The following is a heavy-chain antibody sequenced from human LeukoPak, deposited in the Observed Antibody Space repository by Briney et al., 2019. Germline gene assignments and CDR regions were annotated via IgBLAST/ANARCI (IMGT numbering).Heavy chain of an antibody. J-gene: IGHJ4*02. CDR2: ISSSGTYI. Sequence: GGSLRLSCAASGFTFSSYSMNWVRQAPGKGLESVSSISSSGTYIYYADSVKGRFTISRDNAKNSLFLQMNSLRAEDTAVYYCAKTVQEVYYFDYWGQGTLVTVSS. CDR3: AKTVQEVYYFDY. D-gene: IGHD4-17*01. V-gene: IGHV3-21*01. CDR1: GFTFSSYS.